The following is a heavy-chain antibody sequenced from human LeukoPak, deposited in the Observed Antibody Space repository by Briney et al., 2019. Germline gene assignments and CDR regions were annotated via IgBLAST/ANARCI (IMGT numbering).Heavy chain of an antibody. CDR1: GFSFSSYW. J-gene: IGHJ4*02. Sequence: GGSLRLSCAASGFSFSSYWMSWVRQAPGKGLEWVANIKPDGSDKYYVDSVKGRSTTPRDNAKNSLYLQMNSLRAEDTAVYYCARLGDSSGYYDFWGQGALVTVSS. CDR2: IKPDGSDK. D-gene: IGHD3-22*01. CDR3: ARLGDSSGYYDF. V-gene: IGHV3-7*01.